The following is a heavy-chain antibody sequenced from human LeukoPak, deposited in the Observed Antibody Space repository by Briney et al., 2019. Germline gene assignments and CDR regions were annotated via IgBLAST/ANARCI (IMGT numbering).Heavy chain of an antibody. D-gene: IGHD6-19*01. V-gene: IGHV3-13*01. CDR2: IGTAGDT. CDR3: ARVARSGWYKS. J-gene: IGHJ4*02. CDR1: GFAFSSYD. Sequence: GGSLRLSCAASGFAFSSYDMHWVRQATGKGLERVSAIGTAGDTYYPGSVKGRFTISRENAKNSLYLQMNSLRAGDTAVYYCARVARSGWYKSWGQGTLVTVSS.